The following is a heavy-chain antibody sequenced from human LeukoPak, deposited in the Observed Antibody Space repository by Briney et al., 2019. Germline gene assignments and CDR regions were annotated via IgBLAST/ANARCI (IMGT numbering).Heavy chain of an antibody. Sequence: PGGSLRLSCAVSGFTFNIYYMSWIRQAPGKGLEWISYIGLHGYPLDYADSVKGRFTISRDNAQNSPYLDMSSLRAEDTAVYYCARKDFSSGSFTYWGQGTLVTVSS. CDR2: IGLHGYPL. CDR3: ARKDFSSGSFTY. V-gene: IGHV3-11*04. D-gene: IGHD3-22*01. J-gene: IGHJ4*02. CDR1: GFTFNIYY.